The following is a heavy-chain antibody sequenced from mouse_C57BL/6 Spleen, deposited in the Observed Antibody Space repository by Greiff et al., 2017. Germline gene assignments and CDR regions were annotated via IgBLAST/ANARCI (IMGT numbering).Heavy chain of an antibody. CDR3: TRFGSSPYWYFDV. CDR2: IDPETGGT. J-gene: IGHJ1*03. CDR1: GYTFTDYE. V-gene: IGHV1-15*01. D-gene: IGHD1-1*01. Sequence: QVQLQQSGAELVRPGASVTLSCKASGYTFTDYEMHWVKQTPVHGLEWIGAIDPETGGTAYNQKFKGKDILTADKSSSTAYMELRSLTSEDSAVYYCTRFGSSPYWYFDVWGTGTTVTVSS.